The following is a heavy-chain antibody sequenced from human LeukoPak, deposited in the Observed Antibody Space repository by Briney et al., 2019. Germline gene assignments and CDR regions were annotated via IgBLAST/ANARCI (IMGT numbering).Heavy chain of an antibody. J-gene: IGHJ6*03. CDR3: GRLYNYYMDV. D-gene: IGHD3-10*01. CDR1: GYSISSGYY. CDR2: IYHSGST. Sequence: SETLSLTCTVSGYSISSGYYWGWIRQPPGKGLEWIGRIYHSGSTYYNPSLKSRVTISVDSSKNKCSLKLSSVTAANTAVYYCGRLYNYYMDVWGKGTTVTVSS. V-gene: IGHV4-38-2*02.